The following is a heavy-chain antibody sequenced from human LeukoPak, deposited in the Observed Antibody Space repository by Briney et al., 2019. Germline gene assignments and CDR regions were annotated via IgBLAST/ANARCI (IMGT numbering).Heavy chain of an antibody. V-gene: IGHV3-53*01. J-gene: IGHJ4*02. CDR2: IYSGGST. CDR1: GFTVSSNY. Sequence: GGSLRLSCAASGFTVSSNYMSWVRQAPGKGLEWVSVIYSGGSTYYADSVKGRFTISRDNSKNTLYLQMNSLRAEDTAVYYCTNWAGTVDGFNGPFDFWGQGTLVTVSS. D-gene: IGHD3-10*01. CDR3: TNWAGTVDGFNGPFDF.